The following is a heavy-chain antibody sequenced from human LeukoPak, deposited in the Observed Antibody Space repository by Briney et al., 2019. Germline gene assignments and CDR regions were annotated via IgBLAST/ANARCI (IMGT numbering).Heavy chain of an antibody. Sequence: SVKVSCKASGGTFSSYAVSWVRQAPGQGLEWMGGIIPIFGTANYAQKFQGRVTITADESTSTAYMELSSLRAEDTAVYYCAKTVGWLDFDYWGQGTLVTVSS. CDR1: GGTFSSYA. CDR2: IIPIFGTA. D-gene: IGHD6-19*01. CDR3: AKTVGWLDFDY. V-gene: IGHV1-69*01. J-gene: IGHJ4*02.